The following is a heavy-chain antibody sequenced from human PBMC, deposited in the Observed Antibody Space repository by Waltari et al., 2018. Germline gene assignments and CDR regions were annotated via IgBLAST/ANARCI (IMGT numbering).Heavy chain of an antibody. CDR1: GYSFTSHW. J-gene: IGHJ4*02. D-gene: IGHD2-2*01. Sequence: EVQLVQSGAEGTKPEESLRISCAGSGYSFTSHWISWVGQMPGKGLGGVGRVDPSDSFRNYGPAFEGHVTISVDQSLRTAYLQWDSLKASDTAIYYCVRHRTTYPLEIDYWGQGTLVTVSS. CDR3: VRHRTTYPLEIDY. CDR2: VDPSDSFR. V-gene: IGHV5-10-1*01.